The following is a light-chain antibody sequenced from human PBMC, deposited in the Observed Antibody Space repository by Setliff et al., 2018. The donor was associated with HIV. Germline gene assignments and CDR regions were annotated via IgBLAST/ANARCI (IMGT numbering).Light chain of an antibody. CDR2: TDN. V-gene: IGLV1-44*01. J-gene: IGLJ2*01. Sequence: QSVLTQPPSVSGTPGQRVTISCSGTASNIGATSVNWYQLIPGAAPKLLIYTDNKRPSGVPDRFSGSKSGTSASLSISGLLSDDEADYYCAAWDDDVNGVLFGGGTKVTVL. CDR3: AAWDDDVNGVL. CDR1: ASNIGATS.